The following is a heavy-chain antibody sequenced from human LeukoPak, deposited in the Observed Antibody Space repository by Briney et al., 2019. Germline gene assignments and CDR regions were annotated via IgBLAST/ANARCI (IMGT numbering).Heavy chain of an antibody. J-gene: IGHJ4*02. D-gene: IGHD3-3*01. CDR1: GFTFSSYG. CDR3: ARDGGLHYDFWSGYYYY. Sequence: PGRSLRLSCAASGFTFSSYGMHWVRQAPGKGLEWVAVIWYDGSNKYYADSVKGRFTISRDNSKNTLYLQMNSLRAEDTAVYYCARDGGLHYDFWSGYYYYWGQGTLVTVSS. V-gene: IGHV3-33*01. CDR2: IWYDGSNK.